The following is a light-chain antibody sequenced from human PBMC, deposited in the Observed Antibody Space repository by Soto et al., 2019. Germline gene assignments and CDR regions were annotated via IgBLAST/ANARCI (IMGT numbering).Light chain of an antibody. Sequence: EIVLTQSPATLSLSPGERATLSCRASQSVSSYLAWYQQKPGQAPRLLIYDASNRATGIPARFSGSGSGTDFTLTISGLGPEDFAVYYCQQRRTFGPGTKVDIK. CDR2: DAS. J-gene: IGKJ3*01. V-gene: IGKV3-11*01. CDR3: QQRRT. CDR1: QSVSSY.